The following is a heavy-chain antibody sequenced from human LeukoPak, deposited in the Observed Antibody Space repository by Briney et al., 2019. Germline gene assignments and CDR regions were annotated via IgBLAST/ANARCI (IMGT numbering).Heavy chain of an antibody. CDR3: ARGADAAYDY. CDR2: IGFAGDT. Sequence: PGGSLRLSCAASGFTFSNYDMHWVRQTIGKGLEWVSIIGFAGDTYYPGSERGRFTISRENAKNSLYLQMNSLRVEDTALYFCARGADAAYDYWGQGTLVTVSS. D-gene: IGHD1-26*01. CDR1: GFTFSNYD. V-gene: IGHV3-13*04. J-gene: IGHJ4*02.